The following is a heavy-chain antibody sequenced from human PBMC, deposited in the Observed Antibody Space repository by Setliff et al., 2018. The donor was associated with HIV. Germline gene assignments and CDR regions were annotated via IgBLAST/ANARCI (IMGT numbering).Heavy chain of an antibody. CDR2: IKSKTDGGTT. CDR1: GFTFTNAW. D-gene: IGHD2-2*01. Sequence: PGGSLRLSCAASGFTFTNAWMSWVRQAPGKGLEWVGRIKSKTDGGTTDYAAPVKGRFTFARDDSKNTLYLQMNSLKTEDTAVYYCTTTLRSTTFGPHWGQGTLVTVSS. J-gene: IGHJ4*02. CDR3: TTTLRSTTFGPH. V-gene: IGHV3-15*01.